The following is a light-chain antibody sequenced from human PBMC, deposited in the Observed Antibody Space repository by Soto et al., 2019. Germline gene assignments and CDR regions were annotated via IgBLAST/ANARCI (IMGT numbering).Light chain of an antibody. CDR3: QHYNSYSQA. Sequence: DIQMTQSPSTLSASVGDRVTITCRASQSISSWLAWYQQKPGKAPKLLISDAANLESGVPSRFSGSGSGTEVTLSISSLQPDDFANYYCQHYNSYSQAFGQGTTVEIK. V-gene: IGKV1-5*01. CDR2: DAA. J-gene: IGKJ1*01. CDR1: QSISSW.